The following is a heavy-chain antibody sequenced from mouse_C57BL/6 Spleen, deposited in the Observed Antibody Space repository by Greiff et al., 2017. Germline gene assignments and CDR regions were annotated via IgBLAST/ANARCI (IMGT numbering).Heavy chain of an antibody. V-gene: IGHV14-4*01. J-gene: IGHJ3*01. D-gene: IGHD3-2*02. CDR2: IDPENGDT. CDR1: GFNIKDDY. CDR3: TTSSGYPFAY. Sequence: DVQLQESGAELVRPGASVKLSCTASGFNIKDDYMHWVKQRPEQGLEWIGWIDPENGDTEYASKFQGKATITADTSSNTAYLQLSSLTSEDTAVYYCTTSSGYPFAYWGQGTLVTVSA.